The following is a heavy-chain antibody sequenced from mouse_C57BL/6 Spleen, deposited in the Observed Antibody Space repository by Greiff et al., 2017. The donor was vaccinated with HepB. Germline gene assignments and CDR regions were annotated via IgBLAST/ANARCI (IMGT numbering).Heavy chain of an antibody. CDR1: GYTFTSYG. V-gene: IGHV1-81*01. D-gene: IGHD3-2*02. Sequence: VKLQESGAELARPGASVKLSCKASGYTFTSYGISWVKQRTGQGLEWIGEIYPRSGNTYYNEKFKGKATLTADKSSSTAYMELRSLTSEDSAVYFCARGRSSGPPFAYWGQGTLVTVSA. CDR3: ARGRSSGPPFAY. J-gene: IGHJ3*01. CDR2: IYPRSGNT.